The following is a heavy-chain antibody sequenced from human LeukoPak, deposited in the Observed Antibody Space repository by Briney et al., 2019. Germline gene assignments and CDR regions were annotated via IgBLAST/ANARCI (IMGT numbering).Heavy chain of an antibody. J-gene: IGHJ4*02. D-gene: IGHD3-22*01. V-gene: IGHV3-30-3*01. Sequence: PGRSLRLSCAASGFTFSSYAMHWVRQAPGKGLEWVAVISYDGSNKYYADSVKGRFTISRANSNNTLYLQMNSLRAEDTAVYYCARDRTQRRYYYDSSGNDYWGQGTLVTVSS. CDR2: ISYDGSNK. CDR3: ARDRTQRRYYYDSSGNDY. CDR1: GFTFSSYA.